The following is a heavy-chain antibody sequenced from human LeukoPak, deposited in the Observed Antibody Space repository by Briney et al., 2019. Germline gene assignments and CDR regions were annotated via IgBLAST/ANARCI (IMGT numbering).Heavy chain of an antibody. D-gene: IGHD3-22*01. Sequence: GGSLRLSCAASGFTFRTYGIHWVRQAPGKGLEWVANIRRDGNEKHYVESMEGRFIITRDNAKNSLYLEMDSLRVEDTAVYFCARHRDSDISGSSAGLDYWGQGTLSPSPQ. V-gene: IGHV3-7*01. CDR1: GFTFRTYG. CDR2: IRRDGNEK. CDR3: ARHRDSDISGSSAGLDY. J-gene: IGHJ4*02.